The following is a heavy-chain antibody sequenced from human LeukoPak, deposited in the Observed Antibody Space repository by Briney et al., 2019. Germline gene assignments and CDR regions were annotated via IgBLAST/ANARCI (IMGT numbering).Heavy chain of an antibody. V-gene: IGHV1-46*01. D-gene: IGHD3-10*01. J-gene: IGHJ4*02. CDR1: GYTFTGYY. CDR2: INPSGGST. Sequence: GASVKVSCKASGYTFTGYYMHWVRQAPGQGLEWMGIINPSGGSTSYAQKFQGRVTMTTDTSTSTAYMELRSLRSDDTAVYYCARDQSPRFGELLYSHWGQGTLVTVSS. CDR3: ARDQSPRFGELLYSH.